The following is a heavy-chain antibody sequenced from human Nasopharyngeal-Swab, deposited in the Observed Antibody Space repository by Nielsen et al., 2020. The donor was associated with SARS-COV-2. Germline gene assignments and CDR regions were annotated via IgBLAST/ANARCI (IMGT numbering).Heavy chain of an antibody. J-gene: IGHJ4*02. CDR2: IKSDGSST. D-gene: IGHD5-18*01. Sequence: GGSLRLSCTASGFTFSSSAMHWVRQAPGKGLEYVSAIKSDGSSTQYADSVKGRFTISRDNSINTLYLQMSSLRTEDTAVYYCVKRVGDTPKVTDLDYWGQGTLVTVSS. CDR3: VKRVGDTPKVTDLDY. CDR1: GFTFSSSA. V-gene: IGHV3-64D*08.